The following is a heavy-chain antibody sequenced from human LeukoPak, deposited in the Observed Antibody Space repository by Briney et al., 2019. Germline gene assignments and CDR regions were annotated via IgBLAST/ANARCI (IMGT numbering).Heavy chain of an antibody. J-gene: IGHJ4*02. D-gene: IGHD3-16*01. V-gene: IGHV1-18*01. CDR2: INPYDGDT. Sequence: GASVKVSCKASGYIFAAYGITWLRQAPGQGPEWMAWINPYDGDTRYAQTFQGRLTVTTDTSTTTAYMDLRSLRSGDTAVYYCARDWGQTPIIADSWGQGTLVTVSS. CDR1: GYIFAAYG. CDR3: ARDWGQTPIIADS.